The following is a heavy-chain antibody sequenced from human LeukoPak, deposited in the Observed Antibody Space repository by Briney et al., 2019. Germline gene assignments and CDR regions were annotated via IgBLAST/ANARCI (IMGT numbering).Heavy chain of an antibody. Sequence: ASVKVSCKASGYTFTSYSINWVRQAPGQGLEWMAWISGYNGNTNYAQKFHGRVTLTRDTSTSTAYMELRSLRSDDTAVYFCARGMSGYTEDPFDIWGQGTVVTLSS. CDR1: GYTFTSYS. CDR3: ARGMSGYTEDPFDI. J-gene: IGHJ3*02. CDR2: ISGYNGNT. V-gene: IGHV1-18*01. D-gene: IGHD2-2*02.